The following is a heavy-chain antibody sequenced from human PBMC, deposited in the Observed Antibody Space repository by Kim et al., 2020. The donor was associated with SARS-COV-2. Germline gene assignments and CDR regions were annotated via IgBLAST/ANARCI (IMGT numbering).Heavy chain of an antibody. CDR2: IDADNGNT. J-gene: IGHJ4*02. CDR1: GYTFTSYA. Sequence: ASVKVSCKASGYTFTSYAFHWVRQAPGQGLEWMGWIDADNGNTKYSQKFQGRVTITRDTSATTAYMELSSLRSEDTAVYYCGRNEDYWGQGTLVTVSS. CDR3: GRNEDY. V-gene: IGHV1-3*01.